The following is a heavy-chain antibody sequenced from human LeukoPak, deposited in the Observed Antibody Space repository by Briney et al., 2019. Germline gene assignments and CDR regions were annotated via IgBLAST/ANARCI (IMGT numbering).Heavy chain of an antibody. CDR1: GYTFTGYY. Sequence: ASVKVSCKASGYTFTGYYMHWVRQAPGQGLEWMGWINPNSGGTNYAQKFQGRVTMTTDTSTSTAYMELRSLRSDDTAVYYCARDANLVAVAGDSYYMDVWGKGTTVTISS. CDR3: ARDANLVAVAGDSYYMDV. D-gene: IGHD6-19*01. CDR2: INPNSGGT. J-gene: IGHJ6*03. V-gene: IGHV1-2*02.